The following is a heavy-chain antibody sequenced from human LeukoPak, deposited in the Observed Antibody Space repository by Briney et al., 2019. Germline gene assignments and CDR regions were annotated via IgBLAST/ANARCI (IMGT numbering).Heavy chain of an antibody. Sequence: SETLSLTCNVSGYSLTSGYYWGWIRQPPGKGLEWIASIFHSGSTFYNPSVKSRVTISVDTSKNQFSLTLRSVTAADTAVYYCARDTGGFGELLFYYMDVWGKGTTVTISS. CDR2: IFHSGST. D-gene: IGHD3-10*01. V-gene: IGHV4-38-2*02. CDR1: GYSLTSGYY. J-gene: IGHJ6*03. CDR3: ARDTGGFGELLFYYMDV.